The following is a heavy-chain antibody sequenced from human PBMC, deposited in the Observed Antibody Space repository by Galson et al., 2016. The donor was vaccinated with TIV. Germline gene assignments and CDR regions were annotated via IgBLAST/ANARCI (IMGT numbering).Heavy chain of an antibody. CDR3: ARMSARGGVIDY. J-gene: IGHJ4*02. Sequence: PALVKPTQTLTLTCSFSGFSLGTSGMRVSWVRQPPGKALEWLARLDWDDDKFYSTSPQTRLTISKDPSKDQVVLTMTNMDPIDTATYYCARMSARGGVIDYWGQGTLVTVSS. D-gene: IGHD3-16*01. CDR2: LDWDDDK. V-gene: IGHV2-70*04. CDR1: GFSLGTSGMR.